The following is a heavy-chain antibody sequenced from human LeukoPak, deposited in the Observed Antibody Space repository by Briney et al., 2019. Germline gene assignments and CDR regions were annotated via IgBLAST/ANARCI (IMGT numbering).Heavy chain of an antibody. D-gene: IGHD1-14*01. Sequence: SETLSLTCTVSGGSILTYYWSWIRQPPGKGLEWIGYIHHSGSTTYNPSLKSRVTMSIDMSKNQFSLKLTSVTAADTAVYYCARGGDRRGFDYWGQGTLVTVSS. J-gene: IGHJ4*02. V-gene: IGHV4-59*01. CDR2: IHHSGST. CDR3: ARGGDRRGFDY. CDR1: GGSILTYY.